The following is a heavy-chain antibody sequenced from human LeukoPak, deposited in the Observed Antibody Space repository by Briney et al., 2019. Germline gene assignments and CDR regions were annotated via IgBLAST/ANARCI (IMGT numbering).Heavy chain of an antibody. CDR1: GGTFSSYT. Sequence: SVKVSCKASGGTFSSYTISWVRQTPGQGLEWMGGITPIFGTANYAQKFQGRVTITAVESMSTAYMELSSLKSEDTAVYYCARDLTRFYDSSGYYYVNWFDPWGQGTLVTVSS. CDR3: ARDLTRFYDSSGYYYVNWFDP. CDR2: ITPIFGTA. D-gene: IGHD3-22*01. J-gene: IGHJ5*02. V-gene: IGHV1-69*01.